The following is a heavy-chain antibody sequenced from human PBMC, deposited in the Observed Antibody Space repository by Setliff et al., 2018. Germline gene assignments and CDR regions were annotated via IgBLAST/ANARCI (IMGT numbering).Heavy chain of an antibody. J-gene: IGHJ4*02. V-gene: IGHV3-11*05. Sequence: LRLSCAASGFTFSSYWMSWIRQAPGKGLEHVSFISITSRHYTNYADSVKGRFTISRDNAKNSLYLQMTSLRAEDTAVYYCAGGSGWVTDYWGRGTLVTVSS. CDR1: GFTFSSYW. CDR2: ISITSRHYT. D-gene: IGHD6-19*01. CDR3: AGGSGWVTDY.